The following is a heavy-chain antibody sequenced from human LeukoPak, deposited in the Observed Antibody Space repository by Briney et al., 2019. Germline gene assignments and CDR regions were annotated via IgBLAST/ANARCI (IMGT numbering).Heavy chain of an antibody. CDR1: GYTFTGYF. V-gene: IGHV1-2*06. CDR3: ARVVGASEYFQH. Sequence: ASVKVSCKASGYTFTGYFMHWVRQAPGQGLEWMGRIIPNSGGSNFAQNFQGRVTMTRDTSISTAYMELSRLRSDDTAVYYCARVVGASEYFQHWGQGTLVTVSS. D-gene: IGHD1-26*01. J-gene: IGHJ1*01. CDR2: IIPNSGGS.